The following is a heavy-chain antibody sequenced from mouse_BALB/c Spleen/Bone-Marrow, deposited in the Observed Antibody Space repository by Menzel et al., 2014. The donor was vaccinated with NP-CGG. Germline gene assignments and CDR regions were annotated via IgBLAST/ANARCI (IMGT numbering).Heavy chain of an antibody. V-gene: IGHV14-3*02. J-gene: IGHJ1*01. D-gene: IGHD1-1*01. Sequence: EVKLVESGAELVKPGASVKLSCTASGFNIKDTYMHWVKQRPEQGLEWIGRIDPANGNTKYDPKSQGKATITADTSSNTAYLQLSSLTSEDTAVYYCARYDYGWYFYVWGAGTTVTVSS. CDR1: GFNIKDTY. CDR3: ARYDYGWYFYV. CDR2: IDPANGNT.